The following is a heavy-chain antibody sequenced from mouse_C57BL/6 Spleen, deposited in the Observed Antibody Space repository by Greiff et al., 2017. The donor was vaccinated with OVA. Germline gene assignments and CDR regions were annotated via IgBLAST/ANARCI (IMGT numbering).Heavy chain of an antibody. CDR3: ARRGYGSSYIDY. CDR1: GYTFTDYY. J-gene: IGHJ2*01. Sequence: VQLQQSGPVLVKPGASVKMSCKASGYTFTDYYMNWVKQSHGKSLEWIGVINPYNGGTSYNQKFKGKATLTVDKSSSTAYMELHSLTSEDSAVYFYARRGYGSSYIDYWGQGTTLTVSS. V-gene: IGHV1-19*01. CDR2: INPYNGGT. D-gene: IGHD1-1*01.